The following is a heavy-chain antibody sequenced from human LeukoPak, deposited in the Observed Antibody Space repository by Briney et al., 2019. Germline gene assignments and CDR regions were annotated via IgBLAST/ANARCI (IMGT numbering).Heavy chain of an antibody. Sequence: SETLSLTCAVSGGSFSGYYWSWIRQPPGKGLEWIGEINHSGSTNYNPSLKSGVTISVDTSKNQFSLKLSSVTAADTAVYYCARGAPRYCSGGSCYSGPYGYWGQGTLVTVSS. CDR2: INHSGST. V-gene: IGHV4-34*01. CDR3: ARGAPRYCSGGSCYSGPYGY. CDR1: GGSFSGYY. J-gene: IGHJ4*02. D-gene: IGHD2-15*01.